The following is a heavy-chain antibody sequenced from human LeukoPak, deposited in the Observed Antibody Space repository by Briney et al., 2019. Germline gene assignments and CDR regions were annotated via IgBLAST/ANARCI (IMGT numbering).Heavy chain of an antibody. D-gene: IGHD3-9*01. J-gene: IGHJ4*02. V-gene: IGHV3-48*04. CDR1: GFAFSEYP. Sequence: PGGSLRLSCAASGFAFSEYPMNWVRQAPGKGLEWVSNIRGSSSAKNYADSVKGRFTISRDNAKNSLHLEMSSLRAEDTAVYYCARDRDWSFDYWGQGTLVTVSS. CDR2: IRGSSSAK. CDR3: ARDRDWSFDY.